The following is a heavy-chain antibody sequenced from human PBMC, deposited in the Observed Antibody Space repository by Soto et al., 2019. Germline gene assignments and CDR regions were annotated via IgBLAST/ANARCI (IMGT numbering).Heavy chain of an antibody. CDR3: ARTASRLGVLIG. Sequence: PSETLSLTCTVSGGSISSNYWSWIRQPPGKGLEWIGYIYNSGTTNYNPSLKGRVTISVNTSRNQLSLRLSSVTAADTAVYYCARTASRLGVLIGWGQGTQVTVSS. J-gene: IGHJ4*02. CDR2: IYNSGTT. CDR1: GGSISSNY. D-gene: IGHD3-3*01. V-gene: IGHV4-59*01.